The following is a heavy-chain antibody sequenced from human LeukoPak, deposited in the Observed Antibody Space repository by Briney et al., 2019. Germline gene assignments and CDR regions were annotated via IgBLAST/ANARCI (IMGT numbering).Heavy chain of an antibody. D-gene: IGHD3-3*01. CDR3: ARPTFRSGLDWFDA. CDR2: IGPGDGET. V-gene: IGHV1-24*01. J-gene: IGHJ5*02. CDR1: GYSLTELS. Sequence: GASVKVSCKVSGYSLTELSIHWVRQAPGKGLEWMGCIGPGDGETNYAQKFQGRVTMTRDTSISTAYMELSRLKSDDTAVYFCARPTFRSGLDWFDAWSQGTLVTVSP.